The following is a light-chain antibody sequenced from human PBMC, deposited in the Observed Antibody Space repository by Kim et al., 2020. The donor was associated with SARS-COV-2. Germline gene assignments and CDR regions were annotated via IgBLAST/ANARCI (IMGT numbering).Light chain of an antibody. Sequence: LPASVGDRVTINCRASQTINKYLNWYQVKSGTAPRLLIYATSNLHRGVPSRFSGSGSETDYTLTISSLQPEDYATYYCQQSYGTYTFGQGTKIEI. CDR3: QQSYGTYT. CDR2: ATS. CDR1: QTINKY. J-gene: IGKJ2*01. V-gene: IGKV1-39*01.